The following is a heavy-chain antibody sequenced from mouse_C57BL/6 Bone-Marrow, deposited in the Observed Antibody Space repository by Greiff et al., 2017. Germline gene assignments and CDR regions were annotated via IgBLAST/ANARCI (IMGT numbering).Heavy chain of an antibody. CDR1: GYAFSGYW. D-gene: IGHD2-1*01. V-gene: IGHV1-80*01. J-gene: IGHJ3*01. CDR2: IYPGDGGT. CDR3: AIRGKYVFAY. Sequence: QVQLQQSGAELVKPGASVKISCKASGYAFSGYWMNWVKQRPGKGLEWIGKIYPGDGGTNYNGKFKGKATLTADKSSSTAYMQLRSLTSEDSAVYFCAIRGKYVFAYGCQGTLATVSA.